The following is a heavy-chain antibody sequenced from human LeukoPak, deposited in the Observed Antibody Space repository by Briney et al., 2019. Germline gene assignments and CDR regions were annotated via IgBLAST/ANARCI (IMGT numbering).Heavy chain of an antibody. Sequence: GGSLRLSCAASGFTVSSNYMSWVRQAPGKGLEWVSVIYSGGSTYYADSVKGRFTISRDNSKNTLYLQMNSLRAEDTAVYYCASEKNDYYCYGMDVWGQGTTVIVAS. V-gene: IGHV3-66*01. D-gene: IGHD1-1*01. CDR2: IYSGGST. CDR1: GFTVSSNY. CDR3: ASEKNDYYCYGMDV. J-gene: IGHJ6*02.